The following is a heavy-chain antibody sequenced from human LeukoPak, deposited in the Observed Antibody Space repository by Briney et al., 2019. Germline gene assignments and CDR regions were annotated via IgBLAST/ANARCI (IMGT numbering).Heavy chain of an antibody. CDR1: GYTFTGHY. CDR3: AREVRHYYDSPRSNDAFDI. Sequence: ASVKVSCKASGYTFTGHYMHWVRQAPGQGLEWMGWINPNSGVTNYAQNFQGRVTMTRDTSISTAYMELSRLRSDDTAVFYCAREVRHYYDSPRSNDAFDIWGQGTMVTVSS. D-gene: IGHD3-22*01. V-gene: IGHV1-2*02. J-gene: IGHJ3*02. CDR2: INPNSGVT.